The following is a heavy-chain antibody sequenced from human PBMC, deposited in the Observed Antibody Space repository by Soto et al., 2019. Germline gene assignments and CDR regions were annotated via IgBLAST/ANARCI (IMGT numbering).Heavy chain of an antibody. D-gene: IGHD1-26*01. CDR3: ARSRGSGAYYLYYFDY. J-gene: IGHJ4*02. CDR1: GFTFRTYG. CDR2: IWIDGSNK. Sequence: GGSLRLSCVASGFTFRTYGTHWVRQAPGKGLEWVTVIWIDGSNKFYADSVKGRFTISRDDSKNTLYLQMNSLRVEDTAVYYCARSRGSGAYYLYYFDYWGQGTLVTVSS. V-gene: IGHV3-33*01.